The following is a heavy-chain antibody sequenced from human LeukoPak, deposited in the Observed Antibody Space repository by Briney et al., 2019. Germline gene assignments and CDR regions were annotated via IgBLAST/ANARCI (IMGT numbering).Heavy chain of an antibody. V-gene: IGHV4-34*01. CDR3: AKGAGGFSYYNWFDP. D-gene: IGHD5-18*01. Sequence: ETGGSLRLSCAASEFTFSTYAMSWVRQPPGKGLEWIGEINHSGTTHYNPSLESRVTISVDTSKNQFSLKLASVTAADTAIYYCAKGAGGFSYYNWFDPWGQGTLVTVSS. CDR2: INHSGTT. J-gene: IGHJ5*02. CDR1: EFTFSTYA.